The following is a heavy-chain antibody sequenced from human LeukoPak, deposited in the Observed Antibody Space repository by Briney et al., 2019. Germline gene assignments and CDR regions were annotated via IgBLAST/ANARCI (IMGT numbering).Heavy chain of an antibody. CDR3: ARDQYSSSWHSLFDH. V-gene: IGHV4-34*01. J-gene: IGHJ4*02. Sequence: SETLSLTCAVYGGSFSGYYWSWIRQPPGKGLEWIGEINHSGSTNCNPSLKSRVTISVDTSKNQFSLKLSSVTAADTAVYYCARDQYSSSWHSLFDHWGQGTLVTVSS. CDR1: GGSFSGYY. CDR2: INHSGST. D-gene: IGHD6-13*01.